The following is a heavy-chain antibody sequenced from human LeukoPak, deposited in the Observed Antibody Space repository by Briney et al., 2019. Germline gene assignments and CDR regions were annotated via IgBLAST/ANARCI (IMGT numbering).Heavy chain of an antibody. CDR2: IYPGDSDT. D-gene: IGHD3-10*01. CDR3: ARITMVRGLMGDY. Sequence: HGESLKISCKGSGYSFPSYWIGWVRQMPGKGLEWMGIIYPGDSDTRYSPSFQGQVTISADKSISTAYLQWSSLKASDTAMYYCARITMVRGLMGDYWGQGTLVTVSS. CDR1: GYSFPSYW. V-gene: IGHV5-51*01. J-gene: IGHJ4*02.